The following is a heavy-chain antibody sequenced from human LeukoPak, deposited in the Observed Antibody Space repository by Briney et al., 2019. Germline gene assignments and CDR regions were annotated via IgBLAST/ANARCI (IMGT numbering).Heavy chain of an antibody. J-gene: IGHJ3*02. CDR3: ARVMVTQSHAFDI. V-gene: IGHV4-59*01. D-gene: IGHD5-18*01. CDR2: IYYSGST. Sequence: SETLSLTCTVSGGSISSYYWSWIRQPPGKGLEWIGYIYYSGSTNYNPSLKSRVTISVDTSKNQFSLKLSSVTAADTAVYYCARVMVTQSHAFDIWGQGTMVTVSS. CDR1: GGSISSYY.